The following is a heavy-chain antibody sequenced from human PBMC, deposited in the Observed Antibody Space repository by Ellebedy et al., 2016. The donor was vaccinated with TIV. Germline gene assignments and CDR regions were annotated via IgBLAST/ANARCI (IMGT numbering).Heavy chain of an antibody. J-gene: IGHJ6*02. Sequence: GESLKISCKGSGYSFTSYWIGWVRQMPGKGLEWMGIIYPGDSDTRYSPSFQGHVTISADKSISTAYLQWSSLKASDTAMYYCARRRVIAARPASYYYYYGMDVWGQGTTVTVSS. CDR1: GYSFTSYW. V-gene: IGHV5-51*01. CDR3: ARRRVIAARPASYYYYYGMDV. D-gene: IGHD6-6*01. CDR2: IYPGDSDT.